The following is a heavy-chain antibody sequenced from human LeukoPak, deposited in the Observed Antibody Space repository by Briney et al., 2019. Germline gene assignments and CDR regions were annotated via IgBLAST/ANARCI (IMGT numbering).Heavy chain of an antibody. CDR3: ASIRGVFRD. D-gene: IGHD3-10*01. CDR2: TKDKGYSYTT. CDR1: GFTFRDLF. V-gene: IGHV3-72*01. Sequence: GGSLRLSCAVSGFTFRDLFMDWVRQAPGKGLEWVGRTKDKGYSYTTVYAASVKGRFTISRADSKNLGYLQMNSLKTEDTAVYYCASIRGVFRDWGQGTLVTVSS. J-gene: IGHJ4*02.